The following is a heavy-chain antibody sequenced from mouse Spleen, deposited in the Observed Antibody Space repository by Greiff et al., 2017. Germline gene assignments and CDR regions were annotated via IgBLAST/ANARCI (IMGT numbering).Heavy chain of an antibody. CDR3: ARKAYYRYDDAMDY. CDR2: ISYDGSN. V-gene: IGHV3-6*01. D-gene: IGHD2-14*01. CDR1: GYSITSGYY. J-gene: IGHJ4*01. Sequence: EVQVVESGPGLVKPSQSLSLTCSVTGYSITSGYYWNWIRQFPGNKLEWMGYISYDGSNNYNPSLKNRISITRDTSKNQFFLKLNSVTTEDTATYYCARKAYYRYDDAMDYWGQGTSVTVSS.